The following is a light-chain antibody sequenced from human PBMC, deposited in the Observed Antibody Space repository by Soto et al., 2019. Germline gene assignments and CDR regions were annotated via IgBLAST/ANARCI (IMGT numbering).Light chain of an antibody. V-gene: IGLV1-44*01. CDR1: SSNIGSNT. CDR3: AGWDDRLNGAL. J-gene: IGLJ1*01. Sequence: QSVLTQPPSASGTPGQRVTMSCSGCSSNIGSNTVSWYQHLPGTAPQLLIYSDTQRASGVADRFSGSKSGTSASLAISGLQSDDEADYYCAGWDDRLNGALFGTGTQLTVL. CDR2: SDT.